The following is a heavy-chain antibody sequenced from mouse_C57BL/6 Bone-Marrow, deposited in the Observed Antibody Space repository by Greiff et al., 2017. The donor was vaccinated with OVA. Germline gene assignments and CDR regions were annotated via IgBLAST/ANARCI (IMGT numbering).Heavy chain of an antibody. D-gene: IGHD1-1*02. J-gene: IGHJ1*03. CDR2: IGSGSSTI. CDR1: GFTFSDYG. Sequence: DVQLVESGAGLVKPGGSLKLSCAASGFTFSDYGMHWVRQAPEKGLEWVGYIGSGSSTIYYADTVKGRFIISRDNANSTLFLQMTSLESEDTAMYYSTIYYLDVWGTGTTVTVSS. V-gene: IGHV5-17*01. CDR3: TIYYLDV.